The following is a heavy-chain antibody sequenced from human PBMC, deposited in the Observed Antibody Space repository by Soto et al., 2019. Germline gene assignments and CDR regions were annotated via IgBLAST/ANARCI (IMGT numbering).Heavy chain of an antibody. Sequence: GPLRPSCAASGFRFSSDSMGWVRQAPGKGLEWVSSKSSSGNFMNYADSVKGRFTISRDNAKNSLYLQMSGLKDEDTAVYYCARDPPTGTTLDWADSWGQGTLVTVSS. J-gene: IGHJ4*02. CDR2: KSSSGNFM. V-gene: IGHV3-21*01. CDR3: ARDPPTGTTLDWADS. CDR1: GFRFSSDS. D-gene: IGHD1-7*01.